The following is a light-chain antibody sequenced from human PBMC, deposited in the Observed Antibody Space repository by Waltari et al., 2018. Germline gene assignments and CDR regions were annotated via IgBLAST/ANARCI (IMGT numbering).Light chain of an antibody. CDR3: SSYAGSNNWV. CDR2: EVS. J-gene: IGLJ3*02. Sequence: QSALTQPPSASGSPGQSVTISCTGTSSDVGGYTYVSWYQQHPGKAPKLMIFEVSKRPSGVPDRFSGSKSGNTAFLTVSGLQADDEAHYYCSSYAGSNNWVFGGGTKLTVL. CDR1: SSDVGGYTY. V-gene: IGLV2-8*01.